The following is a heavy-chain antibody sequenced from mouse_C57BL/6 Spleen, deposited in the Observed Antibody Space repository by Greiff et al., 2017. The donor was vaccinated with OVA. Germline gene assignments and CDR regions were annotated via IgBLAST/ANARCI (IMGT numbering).Heavy chain of an antibody. CDR3: ARSRTGTDYAMDY. CDR2: INPSSGYT. CDR1: GYTFTSYW. Sequence: QVQLKQSGAELAKPGASVKLSCKASGYTFTSYWMHWVKQRPGQGLEWIGYINPSSGYTKYNQKFKDKATLTADKSSSTAYMQLSSLTYEDSAVYYCARSRTGTDYAMDYWGQGTSVTVSS. D-gene: IGHD4-1*01. V-gene: IGHV1-7*01. J-gene: IGHJ4*01.